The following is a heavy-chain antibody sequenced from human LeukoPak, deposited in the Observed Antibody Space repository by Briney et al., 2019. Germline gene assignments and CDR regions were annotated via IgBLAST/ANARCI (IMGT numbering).Heavy chain of an antibody. CDR1: GYTFTGYY. V-gene: IGHV1-2*06. Sequence: ASVKVSCKASGYTFTGYYMHWVRQAPGQGLEWMGRINPNSGGTNYAQKFQGRVTMTRDTSISTAYMELSRLRSDDTAVYYCARVVGRGIVGATIGYWGQGTLVTVSS. CDR2: INPNSGGT. CDR3: ARVVGRGIVGATIGY. J-gene: IGHJ4*02. D-gene: IGHD1-26*01.